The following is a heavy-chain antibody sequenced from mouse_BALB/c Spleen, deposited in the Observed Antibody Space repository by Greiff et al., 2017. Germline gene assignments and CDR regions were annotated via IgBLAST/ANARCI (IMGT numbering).Heavy chain of an antibody. Sequence: EVQLVESGGGLVQPGGSMKLSCVASGFTFSSYWMSWVRQSPEKGLEWVAEIRLKSDNYATHYAESVKGKFTISRDDSKSRLYLQMNSLRAEDTGIYYCTNGNFDYWGQGTTLTVSS. V-gene: IGHV6-6*02. CDR3: TNGNFDY. J-gene: IGHJ2*01. CDR2: IRLKSDNYAT. D-gene: IGHD2-1*01. CDR1: GFTFSSYW.